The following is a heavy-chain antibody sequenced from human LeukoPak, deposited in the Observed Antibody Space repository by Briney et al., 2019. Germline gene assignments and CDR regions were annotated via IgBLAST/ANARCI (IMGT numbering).Heavy chain of an antibody. CDR3: ARDCGGDCFGY. Sequence: GGSLRLSCAASGFIFSSYWMSWVRQAPGKGLEWVANIKQDGSEKYYVDSVKGRFTISRDNSKNTLYLQMNSLRAEDTAVYYCARDCGGDCFGYWGQETLVTVSS. J-gene: IGHJ4*02. CDR2: IKQDGSEK. CDR1: GFIFSSYW. V-gene: IGHV3-7*01. D-gene: IGHD2-21*01.